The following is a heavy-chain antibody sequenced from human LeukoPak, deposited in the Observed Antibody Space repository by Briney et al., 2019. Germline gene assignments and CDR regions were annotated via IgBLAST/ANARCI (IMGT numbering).Heavy chain of an antibody. J-gene: IGHJ4*02. CDR1: GFTFSTYG. D-gene: IGHD2-15*01. CDR2: IRYDGSVK. V-gene: IGHV3-30*02. Sequence: GGSLRLSCAASGFTFSTYGMHWVRQAPGRGLEWVAFIRYDGSVKYYADSVKGRFTISRDNAKNSLYLQMNSLRAEDTAVYYCARDMDDIVVVVAATSAFDYWGQGTLVTVSS. CDR3: ARDMDDIVVVVAATSAFDY.